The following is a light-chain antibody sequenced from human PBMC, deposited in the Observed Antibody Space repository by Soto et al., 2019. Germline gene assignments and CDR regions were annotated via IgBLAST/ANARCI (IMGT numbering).Light chain of an antibody. CDR1: SSDVGGYNY. V-gene: IGLV2-14*01. Sequence: QSVLTQPASVSGSPGQSITISCTGTSSDVGGYNYVSWYQQHPGKAPKVIVYDVSNRPSGVSDRFSGSKSGNTASLTISGLQAEDEADYYCTSYTSTPSYVFGTGTKVTVL. CDR3: TSYTSTPSYV. CDR2: DVS. J-gene: IGLJ1*01.